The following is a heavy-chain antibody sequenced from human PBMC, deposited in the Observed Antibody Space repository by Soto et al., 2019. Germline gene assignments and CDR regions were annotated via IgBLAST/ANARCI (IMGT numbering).Heavy chain of an antibody. J-gene: IGHJ3*01. CDR3: ARWGVVNAFYD. CDR1: GGSISSSNW. D-gene: IGHD2-15*01. Sequence: QVQLQESGTGLVKPSGTLSLTCAVYGGSISSSNWWSLVRQHPGKGLEWMGEIYHSGNTNYNPSLTSRVTISVDKSKTQFSLTLSSVTAADTAVYYCARWGVVNAFYDWGQGTMVTVSS. CDR2: IYHSGNT. V-gene: IGHV4-4*02.